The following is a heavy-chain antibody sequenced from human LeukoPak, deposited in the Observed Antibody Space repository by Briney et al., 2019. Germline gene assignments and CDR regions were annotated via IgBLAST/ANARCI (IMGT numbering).Heavy chain of an antibody. V-gene: IGHV4-38-2*02. J-gene: IGHJ6*04. CDR3: ASSLKTSLRITYYYDSSGYSMDV. D-gene: IGHD3-22*01. CDR1: GYSISSGYY. CDR2: IYHSGST. Sequence: PSQTLSLTCTVSGYSISSGYYWGWIRQPPGKGLEWIGSIYHSGSTYYNPSLKSRVTISVDTSKNQFSLKLSSVTAADTAVYYCASSLKTSLRITYYYDSSGYSMDVWGKGTTVTVSS.